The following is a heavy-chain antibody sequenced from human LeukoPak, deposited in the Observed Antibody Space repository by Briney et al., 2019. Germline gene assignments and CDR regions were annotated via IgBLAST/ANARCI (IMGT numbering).Heavy chain of an antibody. CDR1: GFTFSSYA. CDR3: AKDPLYGDYTGWFDP. V-gene: IGHV3-23*01. J-gene: IGHJ5*02. CDR2: ISGSGGST. Sequence: PGGPLRLSCAASGFTFSSYAMSWVRQAPGKGLEWVSAISGSGGSTYYADSVKGRFTISRDNSKNTLYLQMNSLRAEDTAVYYCAKDPLYGDYTGWFDPWGQGTLVTVSS. D-gene: IGHD4-17*01.